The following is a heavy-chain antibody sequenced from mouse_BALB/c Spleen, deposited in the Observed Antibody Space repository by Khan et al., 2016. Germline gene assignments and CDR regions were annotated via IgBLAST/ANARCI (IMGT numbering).Heavy chain of an antibody. CDR2: INPDSSTI. J-gene: IGHJ4*01. V-gene: IGHV4-1*02. D-gene: IGHD1-1*01. Sequence: EVKLLESGGGLVQPGGSLKLSCAASEFDFSRYWMSWVRQAPGKGLEWIGEINPDSSTINYMPSLKDKFIISRDNAKNTLYLQMSKVRSEDTALYYCARRGYYFSMDYWGQGTSVTVSS. CDR3: ARRGYYFSMDY. CDR1: EFDFSRYW.